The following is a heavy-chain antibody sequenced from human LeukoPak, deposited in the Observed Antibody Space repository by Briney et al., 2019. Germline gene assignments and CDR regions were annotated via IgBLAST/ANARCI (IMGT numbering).Heavy chain of an antibody. J-gene: IGHJ4*02. V-gene: IGHV3-7*01. CDR1: GFSFSSHW. CDR2: IKEDGSEK. D-gene: IGHD3-22*01. CDR3: ARAPVGYDSSGYRHFDY. Sequence: GGSLRLXCGASGFSFSSHWMSWVRQAPGKGLEWVANIKEDGSEKNYVDSVKGRFTVSRDNAKNSLYLQMNSLRVGDTAVYYCARAPVGYDSSGYRHFDYWGQGTLVTVSS.